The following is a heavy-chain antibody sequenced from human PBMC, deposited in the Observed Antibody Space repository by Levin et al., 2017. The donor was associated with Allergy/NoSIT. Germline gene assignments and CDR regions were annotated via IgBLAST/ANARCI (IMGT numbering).Heavy chain of an antibody. V-gene: IGHV3-30*18. Sequence: GGSLRLSCAASGFTFSKYGMHWVRQAPGKGLEWVAVMSANTNHQFYGDSVKGRFAISRDNAENTLYLQINSLRPEDAAVYYCAKDGGSGTYFNSNNFYYFGMDVWGQGTTVTVSS. D-gene: IGHD1-26*01. CDR3: AKDGGSGTYFNSNNFYYFGMDV. CDR2: MSANTNHQ. CDR1: GFTFSKYG. J-gene: IGHJ6*02.